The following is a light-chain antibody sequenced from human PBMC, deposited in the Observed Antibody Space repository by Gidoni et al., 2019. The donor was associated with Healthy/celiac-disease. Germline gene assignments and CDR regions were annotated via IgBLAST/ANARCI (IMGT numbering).Light chain of an antibody. V-gene: IGLV2-23*02. CDR1: TSDVGSHNL. CDR2: EVT. CDR3: CSYAGRNTLV. Sequence: GQSITISCTGTTSDVGSHNLVSWYQQLPGEAPKLMIYEVTKRPSGVSNRFSGSKSGNTASLTISGLQAEDEADYYCCSYAGRNTLVFGGGTKLTVL. J-gene: IGLJ3*02.